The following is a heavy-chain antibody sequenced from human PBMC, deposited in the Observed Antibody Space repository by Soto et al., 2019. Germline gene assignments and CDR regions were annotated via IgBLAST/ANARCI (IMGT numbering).Heavy chain of an antibody. Sequence: TLSLTCTVSGGSISSYYWSWIRQPPGKGLEWIGYIYYSGSTNYNPSLKSRVTISVDTSKNQFSLKLSSVTAADTAVYYCAGWVGASGYAFDIWGQGTMVTVSS. V-gene: IGHV4-59*01. CDR1: GGSISSYY. D-gene: IGHD1-26*01. CDR2: IYYSGST. CDR3: AGWVGASGYAFDI. J-gene: IGHJ3*02.